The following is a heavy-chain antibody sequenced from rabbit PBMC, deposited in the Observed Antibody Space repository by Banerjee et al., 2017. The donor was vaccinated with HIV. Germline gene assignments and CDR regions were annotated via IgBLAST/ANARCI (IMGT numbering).Heavy chain of an antibody. CDR1: GFSFTNKYV. J-gene: IGHJ4*01. Sequence: QEQLEESGGGLVQPEGSLTLTCTASGFSFTNKYVMCWVRQAPGKGLEWIASIYAGSSGSTYFASWAKGRFTVSKASSTTVTVQMTNLTAADTATDFGARDLGGSSDLWGPGTLVSVS. CDR3: ARDLGGSSDL. CDR2: IYAGSSGST. V-gene: IGHV1S45*01. D-gene: IGHD8-1*01.